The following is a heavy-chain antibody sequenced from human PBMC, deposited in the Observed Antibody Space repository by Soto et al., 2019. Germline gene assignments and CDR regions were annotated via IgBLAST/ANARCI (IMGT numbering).Heavy chain of an antibody. V-gene: IGHV4-4*02. D-gene: IGHD4-17*01. CDR2: IYHSGST. CDR3: ARVYPTVTKDRGYFDY. CDR1: SGSISSSNW. Sequence: QVQLQESGPGLVKPSGTLSLTCAVSSGSISSSNWWSWVRQPPGKGLEWIGEIYHSGSTNYNPSLKSRVTRSVDKSKNQFSRKLSAVTAADTAVYYCARVYPTVTKDRGYFDYWGQGTLVTVSS. J-gene: IGHJ4*02.